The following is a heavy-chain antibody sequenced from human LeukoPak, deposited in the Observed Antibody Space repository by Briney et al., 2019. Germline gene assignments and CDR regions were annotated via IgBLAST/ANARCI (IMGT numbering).Heavy chain of an antibody. Sequence: ASVKVSCKASGYTFTGYYMHWARQAPGQGLEWMGWISAYNGNTNYAQKLQGRVTMTTDTSTSTAYMELRSLRSDDTAVYYCARVTLRANWFDPWGQGTLVTVSS. D-gene: IGHD3-16*01. CDR3: ARVTLRANWFDP. J-gene: IGHJ5*02. V-gene: IGHV1-18*04. CDR2: ISAYNGNT. CDR1: GYTFTGYY.